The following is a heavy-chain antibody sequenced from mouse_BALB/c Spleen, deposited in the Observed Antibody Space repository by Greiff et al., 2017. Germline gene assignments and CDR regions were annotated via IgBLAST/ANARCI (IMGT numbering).Heavy chain of an antibody. J-gene: IGHJ3*01. D-gene: IGHD1-2*01. CDR2: INPSNGRT. Sequence: QVQLQQSGAELVKPGASVKLSCKASGYTFTSYWMHWVKQRPGQGLEWIGEINPSNGRTNYNEKFKSKATLTVDKSSSTAYMQLSSLTSEDSAVYYCARVYYGYLFAYWGQGTLVTVSA. V-gene: IGHV1S81*02. CDR3: ARVYYGYLFAY. CDR1: GYTFTSYW.